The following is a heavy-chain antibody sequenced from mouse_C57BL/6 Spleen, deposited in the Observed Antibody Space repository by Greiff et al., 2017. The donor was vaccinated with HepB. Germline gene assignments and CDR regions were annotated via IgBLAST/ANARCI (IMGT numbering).Heavy chain of an antibody. CDR2: ISDGGSYT. CDR1: GFTFSSYA. V-gene: IGHV5-4*03. J-gene: IGHJ2*01. Sequence: DVKLVESGGGLVKPGGSLKLSCAASGFTFSSYAMSWVRQTPEKRLEWVATISDGGSYTYYPDNVKGRFTISRDNAKNNLYLQMSHLKSEDTAMYYCARARLDSPYFDYWGQGTTLTVSS. D-gene: IGHD3-2*01. CDR3: ARARLDSPYFDY.